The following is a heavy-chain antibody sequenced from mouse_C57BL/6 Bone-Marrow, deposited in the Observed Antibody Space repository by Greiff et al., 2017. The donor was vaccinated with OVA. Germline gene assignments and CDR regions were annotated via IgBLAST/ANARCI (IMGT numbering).Heavy chain of an antibody. Sequence: VKLMESGAELARPGASVKLSCKASGYTFTSYGISWVKQRTGQGLEWIGEIYPRSGNTYYNEKFKGKATLTADKSSSTAYMELRSLTSEDSAVYFCARKKNSSCVYAMDYWGQGTSVTVSS. CDR3: ARKKNSSCVYAMDY. CDR1: GYTFTSYG. V-gene: IGHV1-81*01. D-gene: IGHD1-1*01. J-gene: IGHJ4*01. CDR2: IYPRSGNT.